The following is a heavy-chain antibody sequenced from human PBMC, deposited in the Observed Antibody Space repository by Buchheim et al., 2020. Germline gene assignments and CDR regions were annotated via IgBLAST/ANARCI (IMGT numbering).Heavy chain of an antibody. CDR2: ISYDGSNK. CDR3: AKPLLDYGDYVD. D-gene: IGHD4-17*01. V-gene: IGHV3-30*18. Sequence: QVQLVESGGGVVQPGRSLRLSCAASGFTFSSYGMHWVRQAPGKGLEWVAVISYDGSNKYYADSVKGRFTISRDNSKNTLYLQMNSLRAEDTAVYYCAKPLLDYGDYVDWGQGTL. CDR1: GFTFSSYG. J-gene: IGHJ4*02.